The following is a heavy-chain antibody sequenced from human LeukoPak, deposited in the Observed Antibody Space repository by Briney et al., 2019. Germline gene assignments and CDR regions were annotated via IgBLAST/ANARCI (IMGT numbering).Heavy chain of an antibody. CDR1: GFTFSAHW. J-gene: IGHJ4*02. Sequence: GGSLRLSCAASGFTFSAHWMHWVRQAPGEGPVWIARINSDQTDTNYADSVKGRFTISRDNAKNTLYLQMNSLRAEDTAMYYCARGLEFYHDSTGLNVWGQGTLVTVSS. D-gene: IGHD3-22*01. V-gene: IGHV3-74*01. CDR2: INSDQTDT. CDR3: ARGLEFYHDSTGLNV.